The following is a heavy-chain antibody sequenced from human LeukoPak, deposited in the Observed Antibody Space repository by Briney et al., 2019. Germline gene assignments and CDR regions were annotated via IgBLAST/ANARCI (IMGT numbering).Heavy chain of an antibody. CDR1: GFSFSSNP. J-gene: IGHJ5*02. Sequence: GGSLRLSCAASGFSFSSNPMSWVRQAPGQGLEWVSYISSSSSVIQYADSVKGLFTISRDNAKNSLYLQMNSLRDDDTAVYYCARDPQHSWFDPWGQGTLVTVSS. V-gene: IGHV3-48*02. CDR2: ISSSSSVI. CDR3: ARDPQHSWFDP.